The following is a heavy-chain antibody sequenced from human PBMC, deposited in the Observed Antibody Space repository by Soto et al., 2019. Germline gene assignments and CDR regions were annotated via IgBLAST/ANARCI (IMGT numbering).Heavy chain of an antibody. D-gene: IGHD3-9*01. CDR1: GYTFTGYY. V-gene: IGHV1-2*04. CDR2: INPNSGGT. Sequence: ASVKVSCKASGYTFTGYYMHWVRQAPGQGLEWMGWINPNSGGTNYAQKFQGWVTMTRDTSISTAYMELSRLRSDDTAVYYCARELRYFDWLLTPYYYYGMDVWGQGTTVTVS. CDR3: ARELRYFDWLLTPYYYYGMDV. J-gene: IGHJ6*02.